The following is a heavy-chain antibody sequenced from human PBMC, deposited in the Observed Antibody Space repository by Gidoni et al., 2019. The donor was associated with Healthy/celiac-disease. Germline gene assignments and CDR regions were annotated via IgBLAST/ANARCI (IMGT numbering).Heavy chain of an antibody. CDR1: GFTFSSYW. CDR2: IKQDGSEK. Sequence: EVQLVESGGGLVQPGGSLRLSCAASGFTFSSYWMSWVRQAPGKGLEWVANIKQDGSEKYYVDSVKGRFTISRDNAKNSLYLQMNSLRAEDTAVYYCAREVKPPPSNWFDPWGQGTLVTVSS. D-gene: IGHD3-22*01. V-gene: IGHV3-7*01. J-gene: IGHJ5*02. CDR3: AREVKPPPSNWFDP.